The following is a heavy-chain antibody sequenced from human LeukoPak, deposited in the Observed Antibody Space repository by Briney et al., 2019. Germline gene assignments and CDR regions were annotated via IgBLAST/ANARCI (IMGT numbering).Heavy chain of an antibody. V-gene: IGHV6-1*01. D-gene: IGHD5-18*01. Sequence: SQTLSLTCAISGDSVSSDSAAWNWIRQSPSRGLEWLARTYFRSKWYYDYALAVKGRITINPDTSKNQFSLQLNSVTPEDTAVYYCAREGRGYSYGSPYYFDYWGQGTLVTVSS. J-gene: IGHJ4*02. CDR1: GDSVSSDSAA. CDR2: TYFRSKWYY. CDR3: AREGRGYSYGSPYYFDY.